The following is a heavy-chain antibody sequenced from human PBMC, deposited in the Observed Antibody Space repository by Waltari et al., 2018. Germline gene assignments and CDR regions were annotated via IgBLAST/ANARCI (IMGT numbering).Heavy chain of an antibody. Sequence: EVQLLESGGGLVQPGGSLRLSCAASGFTFSSYDMRWFRQAPGKGLEWVSAISGSGGSTYYADSVKGRFTISRDNSKNTLYLQMNSLRAEDTAVYYCAKDKSSWYDAFDIWGQGTMVTVSS. V-gene: IGHV3-23*01. D-gene: IGHD6-13*01. J-gene: IGHJ3*02. CDR3: AKDKSSWYDAFDI. CDR1: GFTFSSYD. CDR2: ISGSGGST.